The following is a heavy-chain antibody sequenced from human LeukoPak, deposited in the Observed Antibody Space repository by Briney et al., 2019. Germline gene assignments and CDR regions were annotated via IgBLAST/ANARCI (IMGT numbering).Heavy chain of an antibody. J-gene: IGHJ4*02. CDR2: ISYDGTNK. D-gene: IGHD2-21*01. V-gene: IGHV3-30-3*02. Sequence: GGSLRLSCAASGFTFSGHAMHWVRQAPGKGLEWVAVISYDGTNKYYADSVEGRFTISRDNSKNTLCLQMNSLRAEDTAVYYCAKYSLDYWGQGTLVAVSS. CDR3: AKYSLDY. CDR1: GFTFSGHA.